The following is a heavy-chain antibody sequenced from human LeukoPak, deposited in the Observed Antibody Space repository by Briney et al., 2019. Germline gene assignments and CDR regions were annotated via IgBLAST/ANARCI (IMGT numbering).Heavy chain of an antibody. CDR2: IYYSGST. D-gene: IGHD5-12*01. CDR1: GGSISSGDYY. J-gene: IGHJ4*02. CDR3: ARHSRGYDSEFGY. V-gene: IGHV4-30-4*01. Sequence: SQTLSLTCTVSGGSISSGDYYWSWIRQPPGKALEWIGYIYYSGSTNYNPSLKSRVTISVDKSRNQFSLTLSSVTAADTAVYYCARHSRGYDSEFGYWGQGTLVTVSS.